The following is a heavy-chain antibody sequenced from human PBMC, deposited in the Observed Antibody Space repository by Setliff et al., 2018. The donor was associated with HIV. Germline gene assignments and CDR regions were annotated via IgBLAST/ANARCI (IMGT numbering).Heavy chain of an antibody. CDR2: VFNSGST. V-gene: IGHV4-39*01. D-gene: IGHD3-22*01. CDR3: ARHDYSDTVGYYRLCFFDY. Sequence: SETLSLTCKVSGDSIDSSYYYWAWIRQPPGRGLEWIGTVFNSGSTYYTPSLRGRVTISVDTSKDQFSLKLISVTAADTAVYYCARHDYSDTVGYYRLCFFDYWGQGSLVTVSS. CDR1: GDSIDSSYYY. J-gene: IGHJ4*02.